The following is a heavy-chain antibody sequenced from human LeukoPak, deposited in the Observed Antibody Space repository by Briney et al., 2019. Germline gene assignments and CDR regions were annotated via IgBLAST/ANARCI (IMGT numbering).Heavy chain of an antibody. CDR1: GYTFTNYG. CDR2: ISAYNGNT. J-gene: IGHJ4*02. D-gene: IGHD6-13*01. V-gene: IGHV1-18*01. CDR3: ARSSTRLDPLDY. Sequence: ASVKVSCXASGYTFTNYGISWVRQAPGQGLEWMGWISAYNGNTNYAQKLQGRVTMTTDTSTSTAYMELRSLRSDDTAVYYCARSSTRLDPLDYWGQGTLVTVSS.